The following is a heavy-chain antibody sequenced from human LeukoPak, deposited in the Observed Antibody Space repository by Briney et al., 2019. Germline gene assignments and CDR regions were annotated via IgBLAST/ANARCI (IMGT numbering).Heavy chain of an antibody. CDR3: ARLYDFWSAYMGV. J-gene: IGHJ6*03. CDR1: GFTFSSYS. V-gene: IGHV3-21*01. D-gene: IGHD3-3*01. Sequence: PGGSLRLSCAASGFTFSSYSMNWVRQAPGKGLEWVSSISSGSTYIYYADSVKGRFTISRDNAKNSLYLQMNSLRAEDTATYYCARLYDFWSAYMGVWGKGTTVTVSS. CDR2: ISSGSTYI.